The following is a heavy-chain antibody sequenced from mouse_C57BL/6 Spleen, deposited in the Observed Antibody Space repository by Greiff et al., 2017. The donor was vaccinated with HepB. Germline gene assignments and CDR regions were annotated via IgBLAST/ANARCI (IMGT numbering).Heavy chain of an antibody. Sequence: QVHVKQPGAELVRPGSSVKLSCKASGYTFTSYWMHWVKQRPIQGLEWIGNIDPSDSETHYNQKFKDKATLTVDKSSSTAYMQLSSLTSEDSAVYYCANYGSCSFDVWGTGTTVTVSS. CDR3: ANYGSCSFDV. CDR1: GYTFTSYW. CDR2: IDPSDSET. J-gene: IGHJ1*03. V-gene: IGHV1-52*01. D-gene: IGHD1-1*01.